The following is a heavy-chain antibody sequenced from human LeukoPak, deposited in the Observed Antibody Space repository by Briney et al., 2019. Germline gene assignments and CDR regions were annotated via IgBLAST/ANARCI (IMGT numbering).Heavy chain of an antibody. V-gene: IGHV5-10-1*01. J-gene: IGHJ4*02. CDR3: ARLRDGSIDY. CDR1: GYNFTSYW. Sequence: GASLKISCKGSGYNFTSYWISWVRQMPGKGLEWMGRIDPSDSYTNYSPSFQGHVTISVDTSISTAYLQWSSLKASDTAMYYCARLRDGSIDYWGQGTLVTVSS. CDR2: IDPSDSYT.